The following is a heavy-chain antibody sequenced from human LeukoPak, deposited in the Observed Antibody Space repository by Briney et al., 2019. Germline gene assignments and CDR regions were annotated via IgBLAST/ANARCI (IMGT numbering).Heavy chain of an antibody. J-gene: IGHJ4*02. CDR1: GFTFGDYA. Sequence: PGGSLRLSCTASGFTFGDYAMSWVRQGPGKGLEWVGFIRSKAYGGTTEYAASVKGRFTISRDHSKSIAYLQMNSLKTEDTAVYYCTRCSGGSCYSYFDYWGQGTLVTVSS. CDR2: IRSKAYGGTT. D-gene: IGHD2-15*01. CDR3: TRCSGGSCYSYFDY. V-gene: IGHV3-49*04.